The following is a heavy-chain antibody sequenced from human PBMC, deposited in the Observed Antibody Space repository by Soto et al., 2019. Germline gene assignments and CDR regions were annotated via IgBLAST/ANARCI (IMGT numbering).Heavy chain of an antibody. CDR2: IIPIFGTA. D-gene: IGHD2-15*01. Sequence: SVKVSCKASGGTFSSYAISWVRQAPGQGLEWMGGIIPIFGTANYAQKFQGRVTITADESTSTAYMELSSLRSEDTAVYYCAREALIVLVVAASGWFDPWGQGTLVTVSS. CDR1: GGTFSSYA. J-gene: IGHJ5*02. CDR3: AREALIVLVVAASGWFDP. V-gene: IGHV1-69*13.